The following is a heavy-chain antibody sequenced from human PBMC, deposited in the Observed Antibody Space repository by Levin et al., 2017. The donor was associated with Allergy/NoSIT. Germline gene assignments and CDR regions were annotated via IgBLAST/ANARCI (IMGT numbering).Heavy chain of an antibody. J-gene: IGHJ4*02. CDR1: GFTFSSYG. V-gene: IGHV3-48*01. CDR3: ARGSSLITQTDS. D-gene: IGHD3-10*01. Sequence: GGSLRLSCAASGFTFSSYGMNWVRQAPGKGLEWVSFISSSSSTIYYADSVKGRFTISRDNAKNSLYLQMNSLRAEDTAVYYCARGSSLITQTDSCGQGQLVAVAA. CDR2: ISSSSSTI.